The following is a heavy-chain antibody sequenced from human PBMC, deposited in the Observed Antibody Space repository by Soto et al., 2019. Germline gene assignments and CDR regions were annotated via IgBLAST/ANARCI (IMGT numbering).Heavy chain of an antibody. D-gene: IGHD5-12*01. CDR1: GDSITTYY. CDR2: IHYSGST. CDR3: ARSRDGYNFRTLRH. J-gene: IGHJ4*01. V-gene: IGHV4-59*01. Sequence: SETLSLTCTVSGDSITTYYWSWIRQPPGKGLEWIGYIHYSGSTDYNPSLKSRVTISVDTSKTHFSLNLSSVTAADTAVYYCARSRDGYNFRTLRHWGQGTLVTVSS.